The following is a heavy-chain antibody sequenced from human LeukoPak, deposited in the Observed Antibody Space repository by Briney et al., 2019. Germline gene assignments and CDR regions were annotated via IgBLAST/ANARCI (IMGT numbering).Heavy chain of an antibody. Sequence: GGSLRLSCAASGFTFNTYAMNWVRQAPGKGLEWVSSISGSGENTYYADSVKGRFTTSRDNSKNTLSLQMNSLRAEDTAVYYCAKGSVNYDILTGSYVDYWGQGTLVTVSS. CDR2: ISGSGENT. CDR3: AKGSVNYDILTGSYVDY. CDR1: GFTFNTYA. J-gene: IGHJ4*02. V-gene: IGHV3-23*01. D-gene: IGHD3-9*01.